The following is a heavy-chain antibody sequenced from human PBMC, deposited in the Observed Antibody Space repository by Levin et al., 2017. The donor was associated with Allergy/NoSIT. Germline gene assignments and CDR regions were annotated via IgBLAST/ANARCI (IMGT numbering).Heavy chain of an antibody. J-gene: IGHJ6*02. CDR2: ISSSGSTI. D-gene: IGHD6-13*01. Sequence: PGESLKISCAASGFTFSDYYMSWIRQAPGQGLEWVSYISSSGSTIYYADSVKGRFTISRDNAKNSLYLQMNSLRAEDTAVYYCARGGIAAAMVRLYYDYGMDVWGQGTTVTVSS. CDR3: ARGGIAAAMVRLYYDYGMDV. CDR1: GFTFSDYY. V-gene: IGHV3-11*01.